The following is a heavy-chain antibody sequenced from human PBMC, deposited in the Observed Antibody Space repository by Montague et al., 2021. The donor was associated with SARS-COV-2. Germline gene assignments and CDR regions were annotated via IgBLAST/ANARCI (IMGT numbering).Heavy chain of an antibody. CDR1: GGSISSSNW. Sequence: SETLSLTCAVSGGSISSSNWWSWVRQPPGKGLEWIGEIYHSGSTXYNPSLKSRVTISVDTSKNQFSLQLSSVTAADTAVFYFSRARTIFGVVITSFDYWGQGTLVTVSS. CDR3: SRARTIFGVVITSFDY. J-gene: IGHJ4*02. V-gene: IGHV4-4*02. CDR2: IYHSGST. D-gene: IGHD3-3*01.